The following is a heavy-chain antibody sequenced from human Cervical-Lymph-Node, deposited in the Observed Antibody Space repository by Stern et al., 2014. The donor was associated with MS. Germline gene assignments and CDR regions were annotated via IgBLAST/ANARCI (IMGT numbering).Heavy chain of an antibody. V-gene: IGHV5-51*03. Sequence: EVKLVESGAEVKKPGESLKISCRNSGGSFSKYAIAWVRQMPGKGLEWMGMFYPSDSDIRYSPSFQGQVTISADQSISTAYLQWSSLKASDTAIYYCATSLDADYIGYFDSWGQGTLVTVSS. CDR2: FYPSDSDI. CDR1: GGSFSKYA. CDR3: ATSLDADYIGYFDS. D-gene: IGHD4-11*01. J-gene: IGHJ4*02.